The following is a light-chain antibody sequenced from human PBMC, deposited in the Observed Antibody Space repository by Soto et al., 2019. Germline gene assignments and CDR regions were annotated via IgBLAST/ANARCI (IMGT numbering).Light chain of an antibody. V-gene: IGKV1-39*01. CDR2: GAS. CDR1: QSISRY. Sequence: IHITQSPASRSASVGDRFTITCRTSQSISRYLNWYQQKPGKAPKLLIYGASNLQSGVPSRFSGSGSGTDFTLTISSLQPEDFATYYCQQSYSFATFGQGTKVDIK. CDR3: QQSYSFAT. J-gene: IGKJ1*01.